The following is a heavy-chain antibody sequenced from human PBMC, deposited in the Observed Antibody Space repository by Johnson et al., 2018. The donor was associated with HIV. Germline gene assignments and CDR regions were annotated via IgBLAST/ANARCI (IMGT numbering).Heavy chain of an antibody. J-gene: IGHJ3*02. CDR2: ISWNSDTI. CDR3: AKDGDWDTVAHAFDI. D-gene: IGHD5-12*01. CDR1: GFTFDDYA. V-gene: IGHV3-9*01. Sequence: VQLVESGGGLVQPGRSLRLSCAASGFTFDDYAMHWVRQAPGKGLEWVSGISWNSDTIGYADSVKGRFTISRDNARNSLYVQMNSLRAEDTALYYCAKDGDWDTVAHAFDIWGQGTMVTVSS.